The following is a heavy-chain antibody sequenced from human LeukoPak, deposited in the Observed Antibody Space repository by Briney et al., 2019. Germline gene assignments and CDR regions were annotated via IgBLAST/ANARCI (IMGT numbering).Heavy chain of an antibody. CDR3: AKEKGNGLPFDY. Sequence: GGSLRLSCSASGFAFSNYGMAWVRQAPGKGLDFVSAVNAGGDVTFYADSAKGRFTMSRDNSKNTLYLQMNSLRAEDTAVYYCAKEKGNGLPFDYWGQGTLITVSS. CDR2: VNAGGDVT. V-gene: IGHV3-23*01. D-gene: IGHD2-8*01. J-gene: IGHJ4*02. CDR1: GFAFSNYG.